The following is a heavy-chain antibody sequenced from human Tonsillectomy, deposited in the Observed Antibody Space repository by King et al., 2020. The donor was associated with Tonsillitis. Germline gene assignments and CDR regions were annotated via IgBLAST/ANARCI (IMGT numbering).Heavy chain of an antibody. CDR1: GFSFSVYW. CDR2: INRDGSEK. J-gene: IGHJ6*02. CDR3: ARGGGGDSSGYSLRISDYYYGLDV. D-gene: IGHD3-22*01. Sequence: VQLVESGGGLVQPGGSLRLSCAASGFSFSVYWMSWVRQAPGKGLEWVANINRDGSEKYYVDSVKGRFTISRDNAKRSLYLEMKSLRVEDTAVYYGARGGGGDSSGYSLRISDYYYGLDVWGQGPTVTVSS. V-gene: IGHV3-7*04.